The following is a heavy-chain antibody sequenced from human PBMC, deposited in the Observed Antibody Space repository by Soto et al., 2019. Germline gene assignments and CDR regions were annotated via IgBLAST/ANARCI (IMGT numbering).Heavy chain of an antibody. V-gene: IGHV3-23*01. Sequence: PGGSLRLSCAASGFTFTNYAMSWVRQAPGEGLEWVSTIRGDGDTTDYADSVRGRFTISRDNSKNPLYFQMNSLRAEDTAVYYCAKDTSSMLRGIGSLFDYRGQGTPVTVSS. CDR2: IRGDGDTT. D-gene: IGHD3-10*01. CDR3: AKDTSSMLRGIGSLFDY. J-gene: IGHJ4*02. CDR1: GFTFTNYA.